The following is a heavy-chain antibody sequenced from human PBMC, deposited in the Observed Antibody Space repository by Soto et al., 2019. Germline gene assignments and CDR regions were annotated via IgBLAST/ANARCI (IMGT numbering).Heavy chain of an antibody. Sequence: GGSLRLSCAASGFTFSSYAMHWVRQAPGKGLEWVAVISYDGSNKYYADSVKGRFTISRDNSKNTLYLQMNSLRAEDTAVYYCARDGATTVTTVSGVFDYWGQGTLVTVSS. J-gene: IGHJ4*02. CDR3: ARDGATTVTTVSGVFDY. CDR2: ISYDGSNK. CDR1: GFTFSSYA. D-gene: IGHD4-17*01. V-gene: IGHV3-30-3*01.